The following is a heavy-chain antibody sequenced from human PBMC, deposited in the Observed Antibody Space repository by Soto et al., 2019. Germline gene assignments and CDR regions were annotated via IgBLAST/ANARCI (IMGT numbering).Heavy chain of an antibody. CDR1: GGSFSGYY. V-gene: IGHV4-34*01. D-gene: IGHD2-15*01. J-gene: IGHJ5*02. Sequence: PSETLSLTCAVYGGSFSGYYWSWIRQPPGKGLEWIGEINHSGSTNYNRSLKSRVTISVDTSKNQFSLKLSSVTAADTAVYYCAGGSGGSYNWLDPWGQGTLVTVSS. CDR3: AGGSGGSYNWLDP. CDR2: INHSGST.